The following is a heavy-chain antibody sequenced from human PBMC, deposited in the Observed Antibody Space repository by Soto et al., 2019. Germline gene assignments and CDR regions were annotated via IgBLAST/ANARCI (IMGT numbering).Heavy chain of an antibody. Sequence: GASVKVSCKASGYTFTSYGISWVRQAPGQGLEWMGWISAYNGNTNYAQKLQGRVTMTTDTSTSTAYMELRSLRSDDTAVYYCARHIVVVVAATDLLDDAFDIWGKGTMVTVSS. V-gene: IGHV1-18*01. CDR1: GYTFTSYG. J-gene: IGHJ3*02. CDR3: ARHIVVVVAATDLLDDAFDI. CDR2: ISAYNGNT. D-gene: IGHD2-15*01.